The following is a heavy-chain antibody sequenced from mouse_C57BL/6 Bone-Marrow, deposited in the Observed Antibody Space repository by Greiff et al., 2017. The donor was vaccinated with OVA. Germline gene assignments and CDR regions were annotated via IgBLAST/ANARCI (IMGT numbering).Heavy chain of an antibody. D-gene: IGHD3-3*01. CDR1: GFSFNTYA. V-gene: IGHV10-1*01. CDR3: VLGFNWFAY. CDR2: IRSKSNNYAT. J-gene: IGHJ3*01. Sequence: EVKLMESGGGLVQPTGSLKLSCAASGFSFNTYAMNWVRQAPGKGLEWVARIRSKSNNYATYYADSVKDRFTISRDDSESMLYLQMNNLKTEDTAMYYCVLGFNWFAYWGQGTLVTVSA.